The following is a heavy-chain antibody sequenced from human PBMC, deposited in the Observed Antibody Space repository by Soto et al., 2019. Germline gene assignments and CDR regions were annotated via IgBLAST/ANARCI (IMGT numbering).Heavy chain of an antibody. D-gene: IGHD3-22*01. CDR3: AREYRENSSGYYYVYYFDY. CDR2: IYTSGST. V-gene: IGHV4-4*07. J-gene: IGHJ4*02. CDR1: GGCISSYY. Sequence: EPLSLTCTVAGGCISSYYWSWIRQPAGKGLEWIGRIYTSGSTNYNPSLKSRVTMSVDTSKNQFSLKLSSVTAADTAVYYCAREYRENSSGYYYVYYFDYWGQGTLVTGSS.